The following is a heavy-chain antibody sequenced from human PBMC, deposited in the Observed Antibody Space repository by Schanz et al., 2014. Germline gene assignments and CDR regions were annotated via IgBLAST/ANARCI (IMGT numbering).Heavy chain of an antibody. CDR3: ARVLGGDEGLDQ. J-gene: IGHJ4*02. V-gene: IGHV3-7*01. D-gene: IGHD4-17*01. CDR2: IKQDGSAK. CDR1: GFSFGSYA. Sequence: EVQLVESGGGLVQRGGSLRLSCAASGFSFGSYAMSWVRQAPGRGLEWVANIKQDGSAKNYVDSVKGRFTISRDNPKNSLCLQMNSLRAEDTALYYCARVLGGDEGLDQWGQGTLVTVSS.